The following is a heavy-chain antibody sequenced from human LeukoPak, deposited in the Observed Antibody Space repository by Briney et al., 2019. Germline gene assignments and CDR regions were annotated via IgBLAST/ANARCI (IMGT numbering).Heavy chain of an antibody. CDR3: ATFGVVR. J-gene: IGHJ4*02. CDR1: GGSFSGYC. Sequence: SETLSLTCAVYGGSFSGYCWSWIRQPPGKGLEWIGEINHSGSTNYNPSLKSRVTISVDTSKNQFSLKLSSVTAADTAVYYCATFGVVRWGQGTLVTVSS. D-gene: IGHD3-3*01. CDR2: INHSGST. V-gene: IGHV4-34*01.